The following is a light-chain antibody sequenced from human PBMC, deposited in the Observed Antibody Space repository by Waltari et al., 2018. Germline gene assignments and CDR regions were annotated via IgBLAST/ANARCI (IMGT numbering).Light chain of an antibody. CDR1: TSNLATNT. V-gene: IGLV1-44*01. J-gene: IGLJ2*01. CDR3: ATWDDSLVGRV. Sequence: QSVLTQPPSTSGTPGQTVTISCSGRTSNLATNTVTWYQQFPGTAPNVLVFANYHRPSGVPDRFSASKSGTSASLVISGLQSEDEGDYFCATWDDSLVGRVFGGGTKLTVL. CDR2: ANY.